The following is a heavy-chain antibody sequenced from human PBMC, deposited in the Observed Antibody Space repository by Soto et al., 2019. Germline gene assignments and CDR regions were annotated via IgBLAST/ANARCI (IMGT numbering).Heavy chain of an antibody. CDR2: IIPIFGTA. CDR3: ARDPVDSSGHYLNWFDP. D-gene: IGHD3-22*01. V-gene: IGHV1-69*13. CDR1: GGTFSSYA. Sequence: GASVKVSCKASGGTFSSYAISWVRQAPGQGLEWMGGIIPIFGTANYAQKFQGRVTITADESTSTAYMELSSLRSEDTAVYYCARDPVDSSGHYLNWFDPWGQGTLVTVSS. J-gene: IGHJ5*02.